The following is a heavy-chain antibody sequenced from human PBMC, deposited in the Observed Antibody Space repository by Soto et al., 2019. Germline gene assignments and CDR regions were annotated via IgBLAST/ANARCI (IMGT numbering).Heavy chain of an antibody. Sequence: QVVQSGEAVKEPGASMKVSCETSGYTFTRHGFSWVRQAPGQGLEWMGWISVVNGNTKFAQKFHDRVTLTTDASPATAHMELRNVRSDDTATYYCVRDTGPYNYHYDAFDLWGQGTVVSVSS. V-gene: IGHV1-18*04. J-gene: IGHJ3*01. CDR3: VRDTGPYNYHYDAFDL. CDR2: ISVVNGNT. CDR1: GYTFTRHG. D-gene: IGHD5-18*01.